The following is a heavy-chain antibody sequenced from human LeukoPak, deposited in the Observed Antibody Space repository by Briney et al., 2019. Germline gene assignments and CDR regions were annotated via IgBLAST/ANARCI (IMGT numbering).Heavy chain of an antibody. J-gene: IGHJ4*02. CDR1: GYTFTSYG. V-gene: IGHV1-18*01. CDR3: ARDPTPVGYSSSWYVGEDFDY. CDR2: ISAYNGNT. D-gene: IGHD6-13*01. Sequence: ASVKVSCKASGYTFTSYGISWVRQAPGQGLEWMGWISAYNGNTNYAQKLQGRVTMTTDTSTSTAYMELRSLRSDDTAVYYCARDPTPVGYSSSWYVGEDFDYWGQGTLVTVSS.